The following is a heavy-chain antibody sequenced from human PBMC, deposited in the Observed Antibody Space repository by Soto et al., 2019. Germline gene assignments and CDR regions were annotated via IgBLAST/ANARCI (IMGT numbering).Heavy chain of an antibody. D-gene: IGHD5-12*01. CDR2: ISSSSSYT. J-gene: IGHJ4*02. CDR3: ARDRATITRVGYFDY. Sequence: GGSLRLSCAASGFTFSDYYMSWIRQAPGKGLEWVSYISSSSSYTNYADSVKGRFTISRDNAKNSLYLQMNSLRAEDTAAYYCARDRATITRVGYFDYWGQGTLVTVSS. V-gene: IGHV3-11*06. CDR1: GFTFSDYY.